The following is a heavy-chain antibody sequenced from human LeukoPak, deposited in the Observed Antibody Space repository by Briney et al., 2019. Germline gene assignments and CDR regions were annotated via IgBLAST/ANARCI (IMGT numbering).Heavy chain of an antibody. Sequence: GGSLRLSCAASGFTFSTYWMDWVRQAPGKGLEWVANINQGASETHYVDSVKGRFTISRDNAKNSPFLQMDSLRAEDTAVYYCARGGPMGSYWGQGTLVSVSS. D-gene: IGHD1-26*01. CDR2: INQGASET. CDR1: GFTFSTYW. V-gene: IGHV3-7*01. J-gene: IGHJ4*02. CDR3: ARGGPMGSY.